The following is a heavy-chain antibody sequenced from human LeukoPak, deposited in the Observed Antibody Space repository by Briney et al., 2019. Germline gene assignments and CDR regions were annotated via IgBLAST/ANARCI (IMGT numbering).Heavy chain of an antibody. CDR1: GGSFSGYY. Sequence: ETLSLTCAVYGGSFSGYYWSWIRQPPGKGLEWIGEINHSGSTNYNPSLKSRVTISVDTSKNQFSLKLSSVTAADTAVYYCARVDGSSWYPLVLAGINWFDPWGQGTLVTVSS. CDR3: ARVDGSSWYPLVLAGINWFDP. J-gene: IGHJ5*02. V-gene: IGHV4-34*01. D-gene: IGHD6-13*01. CDR2: INHSGST.